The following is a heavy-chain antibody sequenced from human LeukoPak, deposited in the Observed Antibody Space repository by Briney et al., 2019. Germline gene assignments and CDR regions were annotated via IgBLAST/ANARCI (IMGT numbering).Heavy chain of an antibody. CDR1: GFTFTSYW. Sequence: PGGSLRLSCAASGFTFTSYWMHWVRQVPGKGLLYISSINSDGSTTRYADSVKGRFTISRDNAKNTLYLQMNSLRAEDTAVYYCARGYCSGGSCFHFDYWGQGTLVTVSS. V-gene: IGHV3-74*01. CDR3: ARGYCSGGSCFHFDY. D-gene: IGHD2-15*01. J-gene: IGHJ4*02. CDR2: INSDGSTT.